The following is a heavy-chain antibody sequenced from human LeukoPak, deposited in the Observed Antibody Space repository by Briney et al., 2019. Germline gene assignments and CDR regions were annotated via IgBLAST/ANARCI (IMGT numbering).Heavy chain of an antibody. Sequence: GGSLRLSCSPSGFTFSYCSMKWVRQAPGEGLEWVSSISSSSSYIYYTDSVKGRFTISRDNAKNSLYLQMNSLRAEDTAVYYCAREAVVPAAYYGMDVWGQGTTVTVSS. J-gene: IGHJ6*02. D-gene: IGHD2-2*01. CDR3: AREAVVPAAYYGMDV. CDR1: GFTFSYCS. V-gene: IGHV3-21*01. CDR2: ISSSSSYI.